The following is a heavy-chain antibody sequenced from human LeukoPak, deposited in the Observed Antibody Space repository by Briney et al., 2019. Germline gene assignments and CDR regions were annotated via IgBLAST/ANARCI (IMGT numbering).Heavy chain of an antibody. D-gene: IGHD5-12*01. J-gene: IGHJ4*02. CDR1: GFTFSSYG. CDR2: ISGSGGST. Sequence: GGTLRLSCAASGFTFSSYGMSWVRQAPGKGLEWVSAISGSGGSTYYADSVKGRFTISRDNSKNTLHLQMNSLRAEDTAVYYCAKDLSGYDWAGGYWGQGTLVTVSS. V-gene: IGHV3-23*01. CDR3: AKDLSGYDWAGGY.